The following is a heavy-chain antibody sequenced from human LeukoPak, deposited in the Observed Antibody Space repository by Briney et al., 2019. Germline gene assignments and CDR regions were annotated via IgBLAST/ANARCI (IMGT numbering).Heavy chain of an antibody. D-gene: IGHD2-21*02. CDR1: GGTFSSYA. CDR2: IIPIFGTA. Sequence: SVKVSCKASGGTFSSYAISWVRQAPGQGLEWVGGIIPIFGTANYAQKFQGRVTITADESTSTAYTELSSLRSEDTAVYYCARGGAYCGGDCYPYSDYWGQGTLVTVSS. J-gene: IGHJ4*02. CDR3: ARGGAYCGGDCYPYSDY. V-gene: IGHV1-69*13.